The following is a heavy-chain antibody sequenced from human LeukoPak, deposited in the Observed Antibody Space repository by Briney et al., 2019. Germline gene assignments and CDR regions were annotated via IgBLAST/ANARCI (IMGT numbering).Heavy chain of an antibody. CDR2: ISGSGGST. CDR3: AKDLKVEWELLGISAFDI. D-gene: IGHD1-26*01. V-gene: IGHV3-23*01. Sequence: QPGGSLRLSCAASGFTFSSYEMNWVRQAPGKGLEWVSTISGSGGSTYYADSVKGRFTISRDNSKNTLYLQMNSLRAEDTAVYYCAKDLKVEWELLGISAFDIWGQGTMVTVSS. J-gene: IGHJ3*02. CDR1: GFTFSSYE.